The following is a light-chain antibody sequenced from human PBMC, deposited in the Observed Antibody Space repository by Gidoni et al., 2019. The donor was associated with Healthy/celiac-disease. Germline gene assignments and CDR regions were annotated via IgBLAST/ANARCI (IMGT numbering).Light chain of an antibody. J-gene: IGLJ1*01. Sequence: QSVLQHPPPVSGAPGQRVTISCTGNSSNIGAGYDVHWYQQLPGTAPKLLIYGNNYRPSGVPDRFSGSKSGTSASLAITGLQAEDEADYYCQSYDSSLSALYVFGAGTKVTVL. CDR2: GNN. V-gene: IGLV1-40*01. CDR1: SSNIGAGYD. CDR3: QSYDSSLSALYV.